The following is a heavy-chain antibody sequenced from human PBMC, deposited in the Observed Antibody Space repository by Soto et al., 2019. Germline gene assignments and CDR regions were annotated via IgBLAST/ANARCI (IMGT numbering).Heavy chain of an antibody. CDR2: ISDDGSNK. J-gene: IGHJ6*02. CDR3: TKRRNVLRFLEWSSGMEV. D-gene: IGHD3-3*01. V-gene: IGHV3-30*18. CDR1: GFTFSNYG. Sequence: PGGSLRLSCAASGFTFSNYGMHWGRQAPGKGLEWVAFISDDGSNKYYADSMKGRFTMSRDNSKRTLYLQMSSLRVEDTAVYYCTKRRNVLRFLEWSSGMEVWGQGTTVTVS.